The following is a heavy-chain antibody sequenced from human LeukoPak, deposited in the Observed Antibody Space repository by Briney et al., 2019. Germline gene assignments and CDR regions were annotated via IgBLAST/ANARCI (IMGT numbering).Heavy chain of an antibody. V-gene: IGHV3-21*01. CDR2: ISSSSSYI. CDR1: GFTFSSYS. Sequence: GGSLRLSCAASGFTFSSYSMNWVRQAPGKGLEWVSSISSSSSYIYYADSVKGRFTISRDNAKNSLYLQMNSLRAEDTAVYYCARDPGGLLWFGELLSDYWGQGTLVTVSS. J-gene: IGHJ4*02. CDR3: ARDPGGLLWFGELLSDY. D-gene: IGHD3-10*01.